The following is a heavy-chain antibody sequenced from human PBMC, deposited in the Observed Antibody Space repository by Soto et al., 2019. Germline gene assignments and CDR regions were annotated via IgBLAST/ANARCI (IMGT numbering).Heavy chain of an antibody. CDR3: ARGGLTIFGVVTPFDP. J-gene: IGHJ5*02. Sequence: XSVKVSCKASVYTFTSYGISWVRQAPGQGLEWMGWISAYNGNTNYAQKLQGRVTMTTDTSTSTAYMELRSLRSDDTAVYYCARGGLTIFGVVTPFDPWGQGTLVTVSS. V-gene: IGHV1-18*01. D-gene: IGHD3-3*01. CDR1: VYTFTSYG. CDR2: ISAYNGNT.